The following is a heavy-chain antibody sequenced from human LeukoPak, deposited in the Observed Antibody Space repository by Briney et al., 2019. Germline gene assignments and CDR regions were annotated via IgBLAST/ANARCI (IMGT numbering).Heavy chain of an antibody. J-gene: IGHJ3*02. V-gene: IGHV3-66*01. CDR2: IYSGGSA. D-gene: IGHD3-9*01. CDR1: GFTVSRNY. CDR3: ARSRYLDWGGAFDM. Sequence: AGSLRLSCAASGFTVSRNYMTWVRQAPGKGLEWVSVIYSGGSAYYAGSVKGRFTISRDDSKNTVYLQLNSLRGEDTAMYYCARSRYLDWGGAFDMWGQGTMVTVSS.